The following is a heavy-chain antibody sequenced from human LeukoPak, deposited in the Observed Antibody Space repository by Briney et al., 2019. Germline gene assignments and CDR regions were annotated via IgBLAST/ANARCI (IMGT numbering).Heavy chain of an antibody. V-gene: IGHV1-2*02. CDR1: GYTFTGYY. J-gene: IGHJ4*02. CDR3: ARDGSYCGGDCYPSPFDY. D-gene: IGHD2-21*02. Sequence: GASVKVSCKASGYTFTGYYMHWVRQAPGQGLEWMGWINPNSGGTNYAQKFQGRVTMTRDTSISTAYMELSRLRSEDTAVYYCARDGSYCGGDCYPSPFDYWGQGTLVTVSS. CDR2: INPNSGGT.